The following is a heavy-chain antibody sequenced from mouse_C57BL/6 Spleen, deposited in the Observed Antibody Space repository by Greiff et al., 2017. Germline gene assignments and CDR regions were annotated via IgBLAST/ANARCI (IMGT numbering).Heavy chain of an antibody. CDR2: IHPNSGST. D-gene: IGHD1-1*01. J-gene: IGHJ2*01. Sequence: QVQLQQPGAKLVKPGASVKLSCKASGYTFTSYWMHWVKQRPGQGLEWIGMIHPNSGSTNYNEKFKSKATLTVDKSSSTAYMQLSSLTSEDSAVYYCARDYYGSSYEKNYWGQGTTLTVSS. V-gene: IGHV1-64*01. CDR3: ARDYYGSSYEKNY. CDR1: GYTFTSYW.